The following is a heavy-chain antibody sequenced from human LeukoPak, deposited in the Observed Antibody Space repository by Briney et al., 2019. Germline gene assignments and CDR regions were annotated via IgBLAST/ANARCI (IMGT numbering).Heavy chain of an antibody. CDR2: IKKDGSEK. Sequence: GGSLRLSCTTSGFTFSNNWMTWVRQAPGKGLEWVANIKKDGSEKYYVDSVKGRFTISRDNAKNSVYLQMNSLRAEDTAVYYCARVWSEVVRGVITEDYWGQGTLVTVSS. V-gene: IGHV3-7*01. CDR1: GFTFSNNW. J-gene: IGHJ4*02. CDR3: ARVWSEVVRGVITEDY. D-gene: IGHD3-10*01.